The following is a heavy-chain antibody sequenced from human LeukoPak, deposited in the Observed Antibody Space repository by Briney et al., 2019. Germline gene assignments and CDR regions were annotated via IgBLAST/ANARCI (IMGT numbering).Heavy chain of an antibody. CDR1: GITFSSYA. D-gene: IGHD2-2*02. Sequence: PGGSLRLSCVASGITFSSYAINWVRQAPGKGLEWVSAISGSGGSTYYADSVKGRFTISRDNSKNTLDLQMNSLRAEDTAVYYCAKDVRDCRSTSCYTYYYYYGMDVWGQGTTVTVSS. CDR2: ISGSGGST. J-gene: IGHJ6*02. CDR3: AKDVRDCRSTSCYTYYYYYGMDV. V-gene: IGHV3-23*01.